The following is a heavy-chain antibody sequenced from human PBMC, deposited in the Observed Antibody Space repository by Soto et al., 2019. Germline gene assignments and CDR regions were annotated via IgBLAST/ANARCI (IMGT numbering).Heavy chain of an antibody. J-gene: IGHJ6*03. V-gene: IGHV3-23*01. CDR2: ISGSGGST. Sequence: GSLRVSCAASGFTFSSDAMSWVRQAPGKGLEWVSAISGSGGSTYYADSVKGRFTISRDNSKNTLYLQMNSLRAEDTAVYYCAKRALRFLEWLSTRPGGYYYYYMDVWGKGTTVTVSS. D-gene: IGHD3-3*01. CDR1: GFTFSSDA. CDR3: AKRALRFLEWLSTRPGGYYYYYMDV.